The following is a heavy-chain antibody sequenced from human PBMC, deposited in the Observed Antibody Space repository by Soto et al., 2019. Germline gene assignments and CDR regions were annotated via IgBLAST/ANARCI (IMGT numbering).Heavy chain of an antibody. J-gene: IGHJ4*02. CDR3: SGGVGDAF. V-gene: IGHV3-7*03. CDR1: GFTASSEW. CDR2: INRDGSEK. D-gene: IGHD1-26*01. Sequence: EVKLVESGGGLVQPGGSLRLSCAVSGFTASSEWMKWVRQAPGKGLEWVAHINRDGSEKYYVDSVKGRFTISRDNAKNSLYLQMNSVRGEDTAVYYCSGGVGDAFWGQGTLVTVSS.